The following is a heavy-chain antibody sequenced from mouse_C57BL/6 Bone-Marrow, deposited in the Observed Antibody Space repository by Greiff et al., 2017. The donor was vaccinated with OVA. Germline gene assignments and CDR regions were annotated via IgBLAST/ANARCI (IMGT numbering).Heavy chain of an antibody. J-gene: IGHJ2*01. D-gene: IGHD1-1*01. CDR1: GISITTGNYR. Sequence: VQLQQSGPGLVKPSQTVFLTCTVTGISITTGNYRWSWIRQFPGNKLEWIGYIYYSGTITYNPSLTSRTTITRDTPKNQFFLEMNSLTAEDTATYYCARAYYYGTIDYWGQGTTLTVSS. CDR2: IYYSGTI. V-gene: IGHV3-5*01. CDR3: ARAYYYGTIDY.